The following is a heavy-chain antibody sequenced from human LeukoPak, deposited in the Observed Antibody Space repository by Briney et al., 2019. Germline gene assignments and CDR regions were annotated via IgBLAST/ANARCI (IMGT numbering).Heavy chain of an antibody. J-gene: IGHJ2*01. CDR1: GFTFSTYA. CDR2: ISGSGGST. CDR3: LRLGWYFDL. V-gene: IGHV3-23*01. D-gene: IGHD5/OR15-5a*01. Sequence: QPGGSLRLSCAASGFTFSTYAMNWVRQAPGKGLEWVSAISGSGGSTYYADSVKGRFTISRDNSKNTLYLQMNCLRAEDTAVCANLRLGWYFDLWGRGTLVTVSS.